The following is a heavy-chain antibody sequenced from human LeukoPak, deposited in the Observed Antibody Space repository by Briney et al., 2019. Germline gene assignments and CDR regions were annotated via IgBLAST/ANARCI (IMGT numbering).Heavy chain of an antibody. D-gene: IGHD4-11*01. CDR2: IYYSET. CDR1: GGSISGSY. V-gene: IGHV4-59*08. J-gene: IGHJ6*02. Sequence: PSETLSLTCTVSGGSISGSYWSWIRQPPGRGLEWIGYIYYSETYYNPSLKSRVTISLDTSKNQFSLNLRFVTAADTAVYFCARTRGWGTVRTGYYYGMDVWGQGTTVTVSS. CDR3: ARTRGWGTVRTGYYYGMDV.